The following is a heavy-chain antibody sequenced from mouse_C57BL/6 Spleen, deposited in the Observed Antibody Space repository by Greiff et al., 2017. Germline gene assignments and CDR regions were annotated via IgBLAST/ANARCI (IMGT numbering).Heavy chain of an antibody. CDR2: INSDGGST. Sequence: DVKLVESGGGLVQPGESLKLSCESNEYEFPSPDMSWVRKTPEKRLELVAAINSDGGSTYYPDTMERRFIISRDNTKKTLYLQMSSLRSEDTALYDCARHEGNYPFAYWGQGTLVTVSA. CDR1: EYEFPSPD. V-gene: IGHV5-2*01. J-gene: IGHJ3*01. CDR3: ARHEGNYPFAY. D-gene: IGHD2-1*01.